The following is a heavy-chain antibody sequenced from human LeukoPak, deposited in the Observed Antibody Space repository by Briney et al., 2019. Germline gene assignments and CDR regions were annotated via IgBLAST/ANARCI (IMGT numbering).Heavy chain of an antibody. CDR1: GFTLSSYG. D-gene: IGHD4-11*01. CDR3: ARGVPKTSYYYYYMDV. J-gene: IGHJ6*03. Sequence: PGGSLRLSCAASGFTLSSYGMNWVRQAPGKGLEWVSYISSSTSTITYADSVRGRFTISRGNAKNSLYLQMNSLRAEDTAVYYCARGVPKTSYYYYYMDVWGKGTTVTVSS. V-gene: IGHV3-48*01. CDR2: ISSSTSTI.